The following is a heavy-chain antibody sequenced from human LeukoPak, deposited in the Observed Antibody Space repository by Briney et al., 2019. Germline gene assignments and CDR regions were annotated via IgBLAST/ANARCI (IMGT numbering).Heavy chain of an antibody. Sequence: GASVKVSCKASGGTFSSYAISWVRQAPGQGLEWMGRIIPILGIANYAQKFRSRVTITADKSTSTAYMELSSLRSEDTAVYYCASGPPGYSSSWYPYWGQGTLVTVSS. J-gene: IGHJ4*02. CDR2: IIPILGIA. CDR1: GGTFSSYA. D-gene: IGHD6-13*01. CDR3: ASGPPGYSSSWYPY. V-gene: IGHV1-69*04.